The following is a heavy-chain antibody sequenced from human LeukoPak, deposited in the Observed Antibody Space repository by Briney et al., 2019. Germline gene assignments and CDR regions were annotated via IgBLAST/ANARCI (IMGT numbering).Heavy chain of an antibody. CDR3: AREARAYCGGDCFTNYYYGMDV. D-gene: IGHD2-21*02. CDR1: GFTFSSYA. Sequence: GGPLRLSCSASGFTFSSYAMHWVRQAPGKGLEYVSAISSNGGSTYYADSVKGRFTISRDNSKNTLYLQMNSLRAEDTAVYYCAREARAYCGGDCFTNYYYGMDVWGQGTTVTVSS. J-gene: IGHJ6*02. V-gene: IGHV3-64*04. CDR2: ISSNGGST.